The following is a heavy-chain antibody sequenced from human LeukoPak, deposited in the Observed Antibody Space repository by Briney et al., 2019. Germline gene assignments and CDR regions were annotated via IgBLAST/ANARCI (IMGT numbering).Heavy chain of an antibody. CDR3: VRLRRNSDTSGYYYYYDF. D-gene: IGHD3-22*01. CDR2: ISVRSNYI. V-gene: IGHV3-21*01. CDR1: GYTFSSFS. Sequence: GRSLRLSCVASGYTFSSFSINWVRQAPGKGLGWVSSISVRSNYIYYADSVRGRFSISRDDARDSLFLQMNSLRAEDTAVYYCVRLRRNSDTSGYYYYYDFWGQGTLVTVSS. J-gene: IGHJ4*02.